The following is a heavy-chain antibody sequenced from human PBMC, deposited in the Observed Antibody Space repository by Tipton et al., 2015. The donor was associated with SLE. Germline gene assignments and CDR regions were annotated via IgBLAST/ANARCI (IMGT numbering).Heavy chain of an antibody. V-gene: IGHV4-59*01. Sequence: TLSLTCSVSGGSIKPYYWSWIRQPPGKSLEWIGYIYYSGSTNYNPSLKSRVTISVDTSKNQFSLKLSSVTAADTAVYYCARGSTVTTFYYYYYMDVWGKGTTVTVSS. J-gene: IGHJ6*03. CDR3: ARGSTVTTFYYYYYMDV. CDR1: GGSIKPYY. D-gene: IGHD4-11*01. CDR2: IYYSGST.